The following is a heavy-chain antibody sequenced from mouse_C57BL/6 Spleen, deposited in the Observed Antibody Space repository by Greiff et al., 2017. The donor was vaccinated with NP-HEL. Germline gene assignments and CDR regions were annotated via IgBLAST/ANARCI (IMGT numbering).Heavy chain of an antibody. Sequence: VQLKQSGAELVRPGASVTLSCKASGYTFTDYEMHWVKQTPVHGLEWIGAIDPETGGTAYNQKFKGKAILTADKSSSTAYMELRSLTSEDSAVYYCTRIGYDGGAMDYWGQGTSVTVSS. V-gene: IGHV1-15*01. J-gene: IGHJ4*01. CDR3: TRIGYDGGAMDY. CDR2: IDPETGGT. CDR1: GYTFTDYE. D-gene: IGHD2-14*01.